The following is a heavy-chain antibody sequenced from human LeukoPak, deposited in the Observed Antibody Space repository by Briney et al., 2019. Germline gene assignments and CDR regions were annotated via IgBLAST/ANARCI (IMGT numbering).Heavy chain of an antibody. CDR3: ARALSYGLRDSSDILALFDY. CDR1: GFSFSIYW. V-gene: IGHV3-7*01. D-gene: IGHD3-22*01. Sequence: PGGSLRLSCAASGFSFSIYWMSWVRQAPGRGLEWVANIKPDGSEKNYGDSVKGRFTISRDNAKNSLFLQMNSLRDEDTAVYYCARALSYGLRDSSDILALFDYWGQGTLVTVSS. CDR2: IKPDGSEK. J-gene: IGHJ4*02.